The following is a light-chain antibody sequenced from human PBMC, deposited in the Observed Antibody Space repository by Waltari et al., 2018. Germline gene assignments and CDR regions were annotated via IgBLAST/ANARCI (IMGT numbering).Light chain of an antibody. CDR3: MQALQTPRT. V-gene: IGKV2-28*01. CDR2: LSS. Sequence: DIVMTQSLLSLPVTPGAPASLSFRSSQSLLHSNGYKYLDWFLQKAGQSPQLLIYLSSHRASGVPDRFSGSGSGTDFTLNISRVETEDVGIYYCMQALQTPRTFGQGTKLEIK. J-gene: IGKJ2*01. CDR1: QSLLHSNGYKY.